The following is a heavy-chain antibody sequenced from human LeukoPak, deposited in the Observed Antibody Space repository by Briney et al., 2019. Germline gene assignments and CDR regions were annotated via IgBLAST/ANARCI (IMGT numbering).Heavy chain of an antibody. Sequence: GGSRRPSRVLIALTSRNEEMKWVRQAPGKGLEWIAYISNTGSPIHYRDSVKGRFTISRDNAQSSLFLQMNSLRPDDTAIYYCARGGNYAPFDYWGQGALVAVSS. J-gene: IGHJ4*02. CDR1: ALTSRNEE. D-gene: IGHD1-26*01. V-gene: IGHV3-48*03. CDR2: ISNTGSPI. CDR3: ARGGNYAPFDY.